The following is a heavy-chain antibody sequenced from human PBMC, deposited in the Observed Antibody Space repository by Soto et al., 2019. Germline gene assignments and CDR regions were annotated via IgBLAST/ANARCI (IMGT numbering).Heavy chain of an antibody. V-gene: IGHV4-31*03. D-gene: IGHD3-10*01. J-gene: IGHJ4*01. Sequence: SETLSLTCTVSGGSISSGGYYWSWIRQHPGKGLEWIGYIYYSGSTYYNPSLKSRVTISVDTSKNQFSLKLSSVTAADTAVYYCASIWFGDFDYWGHGTLVTVSS. CDR2: IYYSGST. CDR1: GGSISSGGYY. CDR3: ASIWFGDFDY.